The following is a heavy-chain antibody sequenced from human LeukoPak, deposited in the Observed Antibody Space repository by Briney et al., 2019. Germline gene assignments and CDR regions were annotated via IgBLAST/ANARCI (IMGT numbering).Heavy chain of an antibody. D-gene: IGHD3-10*02. CDR2: INWNGGRT. CDR1: RVTFDDYG. V-gene: IGHV3-20*04. J-gene: IGHJ6*04. CDR3: AELGITMIGGV. Sequence: GGSLRLSCAASRVTFDDYGMSWVRQAPGKGLEWVSGINWNGGRTGYADSVKGRFTISRDNAKNSLYLQMNSLRAEDTAVYYCAELGITMIGGVWGKGTTVTISS.